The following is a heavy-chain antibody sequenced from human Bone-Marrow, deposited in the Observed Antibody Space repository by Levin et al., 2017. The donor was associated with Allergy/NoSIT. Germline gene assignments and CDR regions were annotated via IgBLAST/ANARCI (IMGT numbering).Heavy chain of an antibody. CDR1: GYTFTGYY. V-gene: IGHV1-2*06. CDR3: ARDLWAAHYYGSGSQHPSCWFDP. Sequence: ASVKVSCKASGYTFTGYYMHWVRQAPGQGLEWMGRINPNSGGTNYAQKFQGRVTMTRDTSISTAYMELSRLRSDDTAVYYCARDLWAAHYYGSGSQHPSCWFDPWGQGTLVTVSS. J-gene: IGHJ5*02. D-gene: IGHD3-10*01. CDR2: INPNSGGT.